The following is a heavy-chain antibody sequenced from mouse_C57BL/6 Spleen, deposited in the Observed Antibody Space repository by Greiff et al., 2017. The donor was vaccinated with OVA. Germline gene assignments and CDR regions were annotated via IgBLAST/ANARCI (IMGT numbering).Heavy chain of an antibody. CDR3: ARWGTTVVAPDGYCDV. CDR1: GYTFTSYW. Sequence: QVQLQQPGAELVKPGASVKMSCKASGYTFTSYWITWVKQRPGQGLEWIGDIYPGSGSTNYNEKFKSKATLTVDTSSSTAYMQLSSLTSEDSAVEDCARWGTTVVAPDGYCDVWGTGTTVTVSS. CDR2: IYPGSGST. V-gene: IGHV1-55*01. D-gene: IGHD1-1*01. J-gene: IGHJ1*03.